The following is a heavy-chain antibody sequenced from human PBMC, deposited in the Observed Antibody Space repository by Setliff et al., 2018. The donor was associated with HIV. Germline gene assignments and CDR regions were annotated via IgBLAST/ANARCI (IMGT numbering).Heavy chain of an antibody. J-gene: IGHJ4*02. Sequence: GASVKVSCKASGGSFSSYAISWVRQAPGQGLEWMGGIIPILGIANYAQKFQGRVTITADKSTSTANMELSSLRSEDTAVYYCARGNSSGWYLSPDYWGQGTLVTVSS. CDR2: IIPILGIA. CDR3: ARGNSSGWYLSPDY. CDR1: GGSFSSYA. D-gene: IGHD6-19*01. V-gene: IGHV1-69*10.